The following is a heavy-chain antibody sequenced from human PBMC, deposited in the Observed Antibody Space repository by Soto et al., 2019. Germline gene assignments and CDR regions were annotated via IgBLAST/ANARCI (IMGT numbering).Heavy chain of an antibody. CDR2: IIPILGTA. J-gene: IGHJ6*02. V-gene: IGHV1-69*01. CDR1: GGTFSSYA. Sequence: QVQLVQSGAEVKKPGSSVKVSCKASGGTFSSYAISWVRQAPGQGLEWMGGIIPILGTANYAQKFQGRVTITADESTITAYMELSSLRSEDTAVYYCAREVAAAGFVGYGMDVWGQGTTVTVSS. D-gene: IGHD6-13*01. CDR3: AREVAAAGFVGYGMDV.